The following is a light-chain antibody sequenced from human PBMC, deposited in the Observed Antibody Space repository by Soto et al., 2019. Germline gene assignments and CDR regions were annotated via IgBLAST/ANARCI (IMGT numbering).Light chain of an antibody. CDR2: GAS. Sequence: EIVLTQSPGTLSLSPGERATLSCRASESVDSNYLAWYQQKSGQAPRLLISGASSRATGIPARFSGSGSGTDFTLTISRLEPEDFAVYYCQQYNNWPPITFGQGTRLEIK. CDR3: QQYNNWPPIT. CDR1: ESVDSNY. J-gene: IGKJ5*01. V-gene: IGKV3-20*01.